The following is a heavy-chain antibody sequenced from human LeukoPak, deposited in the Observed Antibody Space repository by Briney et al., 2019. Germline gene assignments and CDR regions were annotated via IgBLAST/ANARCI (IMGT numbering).Heavy chain of an antibody. CDR1: GYSFTSYN. J-gene: IGHJ4*02. CDR2: ISGYNGNT. D-gene: IGHD1-26*01. V-gene: IGHV1-18*01. CDR3: ARDRRGELVFDY. Sequence: ASVKVSCKASGYSFTSYNINWVRQAPGQGLEWMGWISGYNGNTNYAQKLQGRVTMTTDTSTSTAYMELRSLRSDDTAVYYCARDRRGELVFDYWGQGTLVTVSS.